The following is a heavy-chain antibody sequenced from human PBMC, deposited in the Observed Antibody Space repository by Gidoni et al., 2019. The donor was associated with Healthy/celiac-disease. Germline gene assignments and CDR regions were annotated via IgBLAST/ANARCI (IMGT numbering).Heavy chain of an antibody. CDR2: ISYDGSNK. V-gene: IGHV3-30-3*01. CDR1: GFTFSSYA. CDR3: ARDSVAGNQYYYYYGMDV. D-gene: IGHD6-19*01. J-gene: IGHJ6*02. Sequence: QVQLGESGGGGVQPGRSLRLSCAASGFTFSSYAMHWVRQAPGKGLEWVAVISYDGSNKYYADSVKGRFTISRDNSKNTLYLQMNSLRAEDTAVYYCARDSVAGNQYYYYYGMDVWGQGTTVTVSS.